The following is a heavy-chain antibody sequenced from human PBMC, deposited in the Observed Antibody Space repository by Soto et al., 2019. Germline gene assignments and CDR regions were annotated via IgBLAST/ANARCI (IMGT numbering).Heavy chain of an antibody. D-gene: IGHD3-22*01. CDR2: IYPDNSDT. CDR1: GYSFTTYW. J-gene: IGHJ4*02. V-gene: IGHV5-51*01. CDR3: ARRDSSGYPDY. Sequence: GESLKISCKGSGYSFTTYWIGWVRQMPGKGLEWMGIIYPDNSDTRYSPSFQGQVTLSADKSISTAYLQWSSLKASDTAIYYCARRDSSGYPDYWGQGTLVTV.